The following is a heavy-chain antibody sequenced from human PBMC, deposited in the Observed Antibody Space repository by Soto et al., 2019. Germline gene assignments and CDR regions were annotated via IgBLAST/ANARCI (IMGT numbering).Heavy chain of an antibody. CDR3: AKDPGRGYCSGGSCYPDNYGMDV. CDR2: ISGSGGST. Sequence: GGSLRLSCAASGFTFSSYAMSWVRQAPGKGLEWVSAISGSGGSTYYADSVKGRFTISRDNSNNTLYLQMNSLRAEDTAVYNCAKDPGRGYCSGGSCYPDNYGMDVWGQGTTVTVS. D-gene: IGHD2-15*01. CDR1: GFTFSSYA. V-gene: IGHV3-23*01. J-gene: IGHJ6*02.